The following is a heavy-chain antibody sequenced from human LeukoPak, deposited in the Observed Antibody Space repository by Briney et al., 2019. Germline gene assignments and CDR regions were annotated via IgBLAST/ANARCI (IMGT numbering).Heavy chain of an antibody. J-gene: IGHJ5*02. V-gene: IGHV1-8*03. CDR1: GYTFTSYD. Sequence: ASVKVSCKASGYTFTSYDINWVRQATGQGLEWTGWMNPNSGNTGYAQKFQGRVTITRNTSISTAYMELSSLRSEDTAVYYCARAGYSGSWFDPWGQGTLVTVSS. D-gene: IGHD1-26*01. CDR3: ARAGYSGSWFDP. CDR2: MNPNSGNT.